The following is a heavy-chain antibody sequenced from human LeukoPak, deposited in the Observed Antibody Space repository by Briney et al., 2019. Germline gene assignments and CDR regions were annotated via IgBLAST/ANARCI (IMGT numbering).Heavy chain of an antibody. CDR1: GGSISSSSYY. D-gene: IGHD5-12*01. V-gene: IGHV4-39*01. J-gene: IGHJ4*02. CDR2: IYYSGST. CDR3: ARTGRGGYGSADFDY. Sequence: SETLSLTCTVSGGSISSSSYYWGWIRQPPGKGLEWIGSIYYSGSTYYNPSLKSRVTISVDTSKNQFSLKLSSVTAADTAVYYCARTGRGGYGSADFDYWGQGTLVTVSS.